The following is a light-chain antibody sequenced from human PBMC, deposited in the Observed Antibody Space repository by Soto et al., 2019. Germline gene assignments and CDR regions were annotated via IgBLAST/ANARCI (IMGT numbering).Light chain of an antibody. CDR2: WAS. V-gene: IGKV4-1*01. J-gene: IGKJ1*01. Sequence: DIVMAQSPDSLAVSLGERATINCKSSQSVLHSSNNKNYLAWYQQKPEQPPKLLIYWASTRESGVPDRFSGSGSGTDFTLTISSLEAEDVAVYYCQQYWRTPRTFGQGTKVEIK. CDR1: QSVLHSSNNKNY. CDR3: QQYWRTPRT.